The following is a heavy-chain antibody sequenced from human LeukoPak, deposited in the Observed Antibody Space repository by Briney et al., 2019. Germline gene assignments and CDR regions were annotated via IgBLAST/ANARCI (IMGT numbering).Heavy chain of an antibody. CDR3: ARDRSVAAAGNDAFDI. CDR1: GFTFSSYA. CDR2: ISYDGSNK. V-gene: IGHV3-30-3*01. Sequence: GGSLRLSCAASGFTFSSYAMHWVRQAPGKGLEWVAVISYDGSNKYYADSVKGRFTISRDNSKNTLYLQMNSLRAEDTAVYYCARDRSVAAAGNDAFDIWGQGTMVTVSS. D-gene: IGHD6-13*01. J-gene: IGHJ3*02.